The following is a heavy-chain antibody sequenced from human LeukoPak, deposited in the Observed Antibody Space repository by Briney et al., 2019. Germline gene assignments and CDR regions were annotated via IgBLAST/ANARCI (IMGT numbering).Heavy chain of an antibody. CDR3: ASLVGYPYYGMDV. V-gene: IGHV4-34*01. J-gene: IGHJ6*02. CDR2: INHSGST. D-gene: IGHD5-18*01. CDR1: GGSFSGYY. Sequence: SETLSLTCAVYGGSFSGYYWSWIRQPPGKGLEWIGEINHSGSTNYNLSLKSRVTISVDTSKNQFSLKLSSVTAADTAVYYCASLVGYPYYGMDVWGQGTTVTVSS.